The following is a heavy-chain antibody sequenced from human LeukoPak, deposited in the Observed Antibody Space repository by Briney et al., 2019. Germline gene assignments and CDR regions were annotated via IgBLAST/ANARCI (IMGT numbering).Heavy chain of an antibody. CDR1: GFTFSHAW. Sequence: GGSLRLSCAASGFTFSHAWMSWVRQAPGKGLGWVGRIKSKSDGGTTDYAAPVKGRFTISRDDSKNTLYPQMNSLKTEDTGVYYCSSGGYSGYDFDNWGQGTLVTVSS. CDR2: IKSKSDGGTT. J-gene: IGHJ5*02. D-gene: IGHD5-12*01. V-gene: IGHV3-15*01. CDR3: SSGGYSGYDFDN.